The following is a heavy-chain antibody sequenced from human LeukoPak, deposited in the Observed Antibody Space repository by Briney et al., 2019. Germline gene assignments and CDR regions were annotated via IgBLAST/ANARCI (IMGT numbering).Heavy chain of an antibody. Sequence: PSETLSLTCGAFGVSINDYYWSWIRQSPGKGLEWIGEISHTEGTRYNPSLESRVTMSVGTSENQLSLKLIFVTAADTAVYYCARIRCGHSGSVCYNHWGLGTLVTVSS. CDR3: ARIRCGHSGSVCYNH. J-gene: IGHJ4*02. CDR1: GVSINDYY. D-gene: IGHD2-21*01. V-gene: IGHV4-34*01. CDR2: ISHTEGT.